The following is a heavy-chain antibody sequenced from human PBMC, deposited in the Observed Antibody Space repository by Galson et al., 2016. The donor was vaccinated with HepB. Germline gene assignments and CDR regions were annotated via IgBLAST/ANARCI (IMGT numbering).Heavy chain of an antibody. CDR2: IHFSGKT. J-gene: IGHJ2*01. CDR3: ARDQGTRYFDL. D-gene: IGHD1-1*01. CDR1: GGSINIYY. Sequence: SETLSLTCIVSGGSINIYYWGWIRQPPGKGLEWIGYIHFSGKTHYNPSLKSRVTISADTSKNQFSVILSSVTAADTAVYYCARDQGTRYFDLWGRGTLVAVSS. V-gene: IGHV4-59*01.